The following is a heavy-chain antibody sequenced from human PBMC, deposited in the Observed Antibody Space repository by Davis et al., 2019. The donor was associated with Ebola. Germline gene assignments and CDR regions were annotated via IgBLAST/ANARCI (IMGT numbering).Heavy chain of an antibody. CDR1: GNSYTSYW. V-gene: IGHV5-51*01. CDR2: IYTGDSDT. D-gene: IGHD1-20*01. J-gene: IGHJ3*01. CDR3: ASLRRTITGMDDAFDV. Sequence: GESLKISCEGSGNSYTSYWIGWVRQKPGKGLEWMGIIYTGDSDTRYSPSFRGQVTIPADKSITTAYLKWSSLKASDTAMYYCASLRRTITGMDDAFDVWGQGTMVTVSS.